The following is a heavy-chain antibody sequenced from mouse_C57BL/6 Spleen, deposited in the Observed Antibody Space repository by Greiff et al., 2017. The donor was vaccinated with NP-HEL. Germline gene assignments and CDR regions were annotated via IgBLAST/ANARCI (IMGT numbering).Heavy chain of an antibody. J-gene: IGHJ3*01. V-gene: IGHV1-15*01. D-gene: IGHD3-2*02. CDR3: TSHSSGYTWFAY. Sequence: QVQLQQSGAELVRPGASVTLSCKASGYTFTDYEMHWVKQTPVHGLEWIGAIDPETGGTAYNQKFKGKAILTADKSSSTAYMELRSLTSEDSAVYYCTSHSSGYTWFAYWGQGTLVTVSA. CDR1: GYTFTDYE. CDR2: IDPETGGT.